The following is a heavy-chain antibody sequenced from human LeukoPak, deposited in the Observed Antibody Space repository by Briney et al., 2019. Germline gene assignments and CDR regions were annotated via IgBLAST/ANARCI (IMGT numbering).Heavy chain of an antibody. D-gene: IGHD2-15*01. J-gene: IGHJ4*02. CDR3: AKWGCSGGSCYPFDY. CDR1: GFTFSSYG. CDR2: IAFDGSNT. Sequence: GGSLRLSCAASGFTFSSYGMHWVRQAPGKGLEWVAVIAFDGSNTYYADSVKGRFTISRDNSKNTLYLQMNSLRAEDTAVYYCAKWGCSGGSCYPFDYWGQGTLVTVSS. V-gene: IGHV3-30*18.